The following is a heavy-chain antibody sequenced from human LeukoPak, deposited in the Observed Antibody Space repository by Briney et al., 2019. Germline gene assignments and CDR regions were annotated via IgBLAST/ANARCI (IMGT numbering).Heavy chain of an antibody. CDR1: GFTLRNYW. CDR2: ISGDGSVT. Sequence: PGGSLRLSCTASGFTLRNYWMHWVRRVPGKRLVWVSRISGDGSVTNYADSVQGRFTISRDNAKSVVYLQINSLRSEDTAVYYCARYSSSSGGPSYYLDYWGHGSLVTVSS. D-gene: IGHD6-6*01. J-gene: IGHJ4*01. CDR3: ARYSSSSGGPSYYLDY. V-gene: IGHV3-74*01.